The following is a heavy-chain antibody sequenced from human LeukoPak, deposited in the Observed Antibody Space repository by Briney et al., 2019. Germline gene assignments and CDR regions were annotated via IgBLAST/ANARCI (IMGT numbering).Heavy chain of an antibody. J-gene: IGHJ4*02. CDR3: ARQIAAAGAYYFDY. Sequence: PSETLSLTCTVSGGSISSSSYYWGWIRQPPGKGLEWIGSIYYSGSTYYNPSLKSRVTISVDTSKNQFSLKLSSVTAADTAVYYCARQIAAAGAYYFDYWGQGTLVTVS. V-gene: IGHV4-39*01. D-gene: IGHD6-13*01. CDR2: IYYSGST. CDR1: GGSISSSSYY.